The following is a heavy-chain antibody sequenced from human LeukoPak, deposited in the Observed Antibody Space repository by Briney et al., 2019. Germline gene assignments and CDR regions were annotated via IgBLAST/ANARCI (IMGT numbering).Heavy chain of an antibody. J-gene: IGHJ4*02. CDR3: ARGLSGYSSSLGY. D-gene: IGHD6-6*01. CDR2: INSDGSST. V-gene: IGHV3-74*01. CDR1: GITLMNYK. Sequence: GGSLRLSCAASGITLMNYKNKWVRQAPGKGLVWVSRINSDGSSTTYADSVKGRFTISGDNAKNTLYLQMNSLRAEDTAVYYCARGLSGYSSSLGYWGQGTLVTVSS.